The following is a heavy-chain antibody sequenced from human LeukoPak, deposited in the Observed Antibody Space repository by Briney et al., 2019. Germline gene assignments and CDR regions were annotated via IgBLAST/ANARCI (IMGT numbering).Heavy chain of an antibody. J-gene: IGHJ4*02. CDR1: GGSISSGGYY. CDR3: AKDLGTAMVTNWY. D-gene: IGHD5-18*01. CDR2: IYYSGST. Sequence: SETLSLTCTVSGGSISSGGYYWSWIRQHPGKGLEWIGYIYYSGSTYYNPSLKSRVTISVDTSKNQFSLKLSSVTAADTAVYYCAKDLGTAMVTNWYWGQGTLVTVSS. V-gene: IGHV4-31*03.